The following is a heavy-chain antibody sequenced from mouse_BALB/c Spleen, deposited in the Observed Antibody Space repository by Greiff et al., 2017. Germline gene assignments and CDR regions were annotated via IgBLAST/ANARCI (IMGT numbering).Heavy chain of an antibody. J-gene: IGHJ1*01. D-gene: IGHD1-1*01. CDR3: ARGGSSPPHFDV. CDR1: GFTFSSYA. V-gene: IGHV5-6-5*01. Sequence: DVKLVESGGGLVKPGGSLKLSCAASGFTFSSYAMSWVRQTPEKRLEWVASISSGGSTYYPDSVKGRFTISRDNARNILYLQMSSLRSEDTAMYYCARGGSSPPHFDVWGAGTTVTVSS. CDR2: ISSGGST.